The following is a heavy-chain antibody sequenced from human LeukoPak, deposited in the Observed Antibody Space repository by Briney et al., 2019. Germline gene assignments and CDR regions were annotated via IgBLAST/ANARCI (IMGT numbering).Heavy chain of an antibody. CDR3: ARTVSNVLRYFDWLPSDYFDY. Sequence: PSETLSLTCTVSGGSVSSGSYYWSWIRQPPGKGLGWIGYIYYSGSTNYNPSLKSRVTISVDTSKNQFSLKLSSVTAADTAVYYCARTVSNVLRYFDWLPSDYFDYWGQGTLVTVSS. CDR2: IYYSGST. D-gene: IGHD3-9*01. J-gene: IGHJ4*02. CDR1: GGSVSSGSYY. V-gene: IGHV4-61*01.